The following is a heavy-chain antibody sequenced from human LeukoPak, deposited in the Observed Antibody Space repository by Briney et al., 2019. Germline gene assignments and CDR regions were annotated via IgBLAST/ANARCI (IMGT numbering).Heavy chain of an antibody. CDR3: TKASLAFGTKYFDP. J-gene: IGHJ5*02. Sequence: ASVKVSCKASGYTFTSYDINWVRQAPGQGLEWMGWMNPKSGNTGYGQKFQGRVTMTRVTSITTAYMELRSLRSDDTAVYYCTKASLAFGTKYFDPWGQGTLVTASS. V-gene: IGHV1-8*01. CDR1: GYTFTSYD. CDR2: MNPKSGNT. D-gene: IGHD3-10*01.